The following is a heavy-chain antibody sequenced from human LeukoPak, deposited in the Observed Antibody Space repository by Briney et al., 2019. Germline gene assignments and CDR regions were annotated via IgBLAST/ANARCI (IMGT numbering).Heavy chain of an antibody. CDR2: ISPSGGTT. J-gene: IGHJ4*02. CDR3: TTGDGYNPRFAY. V-gene: IGHV1-46*01. CDR1: GYPFTKYS. Sequence: GASVKVSCKTSGYPFTKYSIHWVRQAPGQGLEWMGIISPSGGTTTYAQKFQGRITMTWDASTKIIYMDLSSLGSEDTAIYYCTTGDGYNPRFAYWGQGTLVFVSS. D-gene: IGHD5-24*01.